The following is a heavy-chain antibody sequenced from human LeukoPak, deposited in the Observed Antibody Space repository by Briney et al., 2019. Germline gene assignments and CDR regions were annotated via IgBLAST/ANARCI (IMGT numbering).Heavy chain of an antibody. J-gene: IGHJ4*02. CDR2: IFYSGST. Sequence: PSETLSLTCTVSGGSIRSSSHNWDWIRQPPGKGLAYIGSIFYSGSTYYNPSLTSRVTISVDTSKNQFYLKLSSVTAADTAVYYCARRPKQPGFWSGYVDYWGQGILVTVSP. CDR3: ARRPKQPGFWSGYVDY. CDR1: GGSIRSSSHN. D-gene: IGHD3-3*01. V-gene: IGHV4-39*01.